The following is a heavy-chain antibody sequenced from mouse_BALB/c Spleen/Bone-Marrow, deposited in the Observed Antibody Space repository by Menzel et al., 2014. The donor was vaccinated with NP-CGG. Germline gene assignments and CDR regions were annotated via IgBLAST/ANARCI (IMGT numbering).Heavy chain of an antibody. CDR3: VRELVRGMDY. Sequence: VQLQQSGAELVRPGTSVKVSCKASGYAFTNYFIDWVKQRPGQGLEWIGVINPGSGGTNYNEKFKGKATLTADKSSSTAYMQLSSLTSEDSAVYCCVRELVRGMDYWGQGTSVTVAS. CDR2: INPGSGGT. CDR1: GYAFTNYF. V-gene: IGHV1-54*01. D-gene: IGHD1-1*01. J-gene: IGHJ4*01.